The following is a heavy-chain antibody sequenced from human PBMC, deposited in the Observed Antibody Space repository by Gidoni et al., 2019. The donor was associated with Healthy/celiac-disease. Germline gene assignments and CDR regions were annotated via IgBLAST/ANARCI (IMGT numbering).Heavy chain of an antibody. D-gene: IGHD3-10*01. J-gene: IGHJ5*02. CDR2: IGSSSSYI. CDR1: GFTFSSYS. CDR3: APARITMVRGRA. V-gene: IGHV3-21*01. Sequence: EVQLVESGGGLVKPGGSLRLSCAASGFTFSSYSMNWVRQAPGKGLEWVSSIGSSSSYIYYADSVKGRFTISRDNAKNSLYLQMNSLRAEDTAVYYCAPARITMVRGRAWGQGTLVTVSS.